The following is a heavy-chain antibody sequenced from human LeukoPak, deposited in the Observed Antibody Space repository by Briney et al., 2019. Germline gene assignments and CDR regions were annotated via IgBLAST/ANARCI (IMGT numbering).Heavy chain of an antibody. V-gene: IGHV1-69*04. Sequence: SVKVSCKASGGTFSSYAISWVRQAPGQGLEWMGRIIPILGTANYAQKFQGRVTITADKSTSTAYMELSSLRSEDTAVYYCARDGPQLDSYYYYGMDVWGQGTTVTVSS. CDR2: IIPILGTA. J-gene: IGHJ6*02. D-gene: IGHD6-13*01. CDR1: GGTFSSYA. CDR3: ARDGPQLDSYYYYGMDV.